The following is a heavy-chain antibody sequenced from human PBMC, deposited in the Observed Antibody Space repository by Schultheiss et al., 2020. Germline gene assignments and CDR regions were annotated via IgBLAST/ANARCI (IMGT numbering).Heavy chain of an antibody. Sequence: GSLRLSCAASGFTFSNAWMSWVRQAPGKGLEWIGEIYHSGYINYNPSLKSRVTMSVDKSKNQFSLKLSSVTAADTAVYYCAREMATTGGYYYYYYMDVWGKGTTVTVSS. CDR1: GFTFSNAW. D-gene: IGHD5-24*01. CDR2: IYHSGYI. J-gene: IGHJ6*03. V-gene: IGHV4-4*02. CDR3: AREMATTGGYYYYYYMDV.